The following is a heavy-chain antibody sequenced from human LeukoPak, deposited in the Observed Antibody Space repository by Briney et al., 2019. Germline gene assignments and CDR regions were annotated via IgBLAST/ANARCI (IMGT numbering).Heavy chain of an antibody. Sequence: ASVKVSCKASGYSFTRYYLHWVRQAPGQGLEWMGMINPSDITTSYAQKFQDRVTMTSDTSTSTVYMEMSSLRSEDTALYYCARDRQYYGSGSYYKLEYWGQGTLVTVSS. CDR2: INPSDITT. CDR1: GYSFTRYY. V-gene: IGHV1-46*01. CDR3: ARDRQYYGSGSYYKLEY. D-gene: IGHD3-10*01. J-gene: IGHJ4*02.